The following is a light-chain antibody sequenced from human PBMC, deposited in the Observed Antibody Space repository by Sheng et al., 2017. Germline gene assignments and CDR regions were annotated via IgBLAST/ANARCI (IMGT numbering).Light chain of an antibody. V-gene: IGKV1-39*01. CDR2: AAS. CDR1: QSLSRY. CDR3: QQTYKTPLT. J-gene: IGKJ4*01. Sequence: DIQMTQSPSSLSASVGDRVTISCRASQSLSRYLNWYQQKPGKAPKLLIYAASTLQSGVPSRFRGSGSGXDFTLTISSVQPDDFASYYCQQTYKTPLTFGGGTKVEI.